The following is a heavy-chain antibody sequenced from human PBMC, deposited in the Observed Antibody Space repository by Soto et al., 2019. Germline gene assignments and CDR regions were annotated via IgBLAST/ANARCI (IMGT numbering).Heavy chain of an antibody. CDR3: ARGGRQYLSL. D-gene: IGHD2-2*01. CDR2: INQDGTEK. CDR1: GFTFTTYH. V-gene: IGHV3-7*01. J-gene: IGHJ4*02. Sequence: GGSLRLSCAASGFTFTTYHMTWVRQAPGKGLECVANINQDGTEKYYVDSVKGRFTISRDNAKNSLYLQMNSLRAEDTAVYYCARGGRQYLSLWGQGTLVTVSS.